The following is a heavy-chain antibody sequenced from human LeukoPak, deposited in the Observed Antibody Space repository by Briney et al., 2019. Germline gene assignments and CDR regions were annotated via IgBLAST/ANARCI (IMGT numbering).Heavy chain of an antibody. Sequence: ASVKVSCTASGYTFTTYDINWVRQAPGQGLEWMGWMNPNSGYTGYAQKFQGRVTIARDTSISTAYMELSSLRSEDTAVYYCARVAGSIDYWGQGTLVTVSS. CDR1: GYTFTTYD. D-gene: IGHD6-19*01. J-gene: IGHJ4*02. V-gene: IGHV1-8*03. CDR3: ARVAGSIDY. CDR2: MNPNSGYT.